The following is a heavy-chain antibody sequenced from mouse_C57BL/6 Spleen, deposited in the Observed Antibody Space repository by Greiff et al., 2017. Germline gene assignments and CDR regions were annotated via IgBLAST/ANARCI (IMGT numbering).Heavy chain of an antibody. CDR2: IDPETGGT. V-gene: IGHV1-15*01. D-gene: IGHD1-1*01. CDR1: GYTFTDYE. Sequence: VQLQQSGAELVRPGASVTLSCKASGYTFTDYEMHWVKQTPVHGLAWIGAIDPETGGTAYNQKFKGKAILTADKSSSTAYMELRSLTSEDSAVYYCTRDYYDGAWFAYWGQGTLVTVSA. J-gene: IGHJ3*01. CDR3: TRDYYDGAWFAY.